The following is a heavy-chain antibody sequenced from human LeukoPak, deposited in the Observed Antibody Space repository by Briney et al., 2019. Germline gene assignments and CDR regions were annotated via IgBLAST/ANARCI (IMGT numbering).Heavy chain of an antibody. J-gene: IGHJ4*02. D-gene: IGHD1-1*01. CDR3: ARDRGTWNDDGFDY. CDR2: IYISGST. Sequence: SETLSLTCTASGGSISSYYWSWIRQPAGKGLEWIGRIYISGSTNYNPSLKSRVTMSVDTSKNQFSLKLSSVTAADTAVYYCARDRGTWNDDGFDYWGQGTLVTVST. V-gene: IGHV4-4*07. CDR1: GGSISSYY.